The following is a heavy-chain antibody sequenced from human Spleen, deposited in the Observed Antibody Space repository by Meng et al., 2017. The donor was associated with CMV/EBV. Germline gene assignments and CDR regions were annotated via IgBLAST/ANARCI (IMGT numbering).Heavy chain of an antibody. J-gene: IGHJ4*02. V-gene: IGHV4-31*03. CDR1: GGSISSGYY. D-gene: IGHD5-12*01. CDR2: IYYSGST. Sequence: SETLSLTCTVSGGSISSGYYWSWIRQHPGKGLEWIGYIYYSGSTYYNPSLKSRVTISVDTSKNLFSLKVSSVTAADTAVYYCARDIGYSGHESRFDYWGQGTLVTVSS. CDR3: ARDIGYSGHESRFDY.